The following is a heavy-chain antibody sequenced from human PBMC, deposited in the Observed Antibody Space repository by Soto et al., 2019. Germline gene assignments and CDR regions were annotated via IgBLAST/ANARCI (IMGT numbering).Heavy chain of an antibody. Sequence: EVQLVESGGGLVQPGGSLRIFCGASGFTFSTYWMYWVRQAPGKGLVWVSRINGDGSKTSYADSVKGRFTISRDNAKNTLYLQMNSLRAEDTALYYCARGQYCSGGTCYSAPDYWGQGKLVTVSS. CDR3: ARGQYCSGGTCYSAPDY. J-gene: IGHJ4*02. CDR1: GFTFSTYW. D-gene: IGHD2-15*01. V-gene: IGHV3-74*01. CDR2: INGDGSKT.